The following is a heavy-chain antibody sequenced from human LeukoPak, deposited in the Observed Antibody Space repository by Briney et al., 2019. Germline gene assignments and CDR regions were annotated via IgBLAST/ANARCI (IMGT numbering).Heavy chain of an antibody. D-gene: IGHD3-3*01. CDR3: AREFTN. V-gene: IGHV3-21*01. CDR1: GFTVSSNY. J-gene: IGHJ4*02. CDR2: ISSSGDYV. Sequence: GGSLRLSCAASGFTVSSNYMSWVRQAPGKGLEWVSFISSSGDYVYYADSVKGRFTISRDNAKNSLYLQMNSLRAEDTAVYYCAREFTNWGQGTLVTVSS.